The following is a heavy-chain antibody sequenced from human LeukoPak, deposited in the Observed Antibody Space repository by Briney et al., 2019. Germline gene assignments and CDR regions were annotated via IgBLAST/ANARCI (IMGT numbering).Heavy chain of an antibody. CDR1: GFTFSSYW. D-gene: IGHD2-8*01. J-gene: IGHJ4*02. Sequence: GGSRRLSCAASGFTFSSYWMHWVRQAPGKGLVWVSHINSDGSSTNYADSVKGRFTISRDNAKNTVYLQMNSLRAEDTAVYYCATSRTFDYWGQGTLVTVSS. CDR2: INSDGSST. CDR3: ATSRTFDY. V-gene: IGHV3-74*01.